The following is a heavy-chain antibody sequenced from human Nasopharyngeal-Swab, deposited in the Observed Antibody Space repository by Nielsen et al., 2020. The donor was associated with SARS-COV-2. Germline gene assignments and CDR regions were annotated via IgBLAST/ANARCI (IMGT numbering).Heavy chain of an antibody. CDR2: IYYSGST. CDR1: GGSISSSSYY. V-gene: IGHV4-39*01. Sequence: SETLSLTCTVSGGSISSSSYYWGWIRQPPGKGLEWIGSIYYSGSTYYNPSLKSRVTISVDTSKNQFSLKLSSVTAADTAVYYCARHRGYSLGYYYYGMDVWGQGTTVTVSS. CDR3: ARHRGYSLGYYYYGMDV. D-gene: IGHD5-18*01. J-gene: IGHJ6*02.